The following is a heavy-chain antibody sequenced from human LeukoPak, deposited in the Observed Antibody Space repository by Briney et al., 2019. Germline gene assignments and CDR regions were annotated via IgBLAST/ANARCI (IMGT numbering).Heavy chain of an antibody. CDR1: GSTFSSYG. V-gene: IGHV3-30*18. CDR3: AKDRLRFVVVTAITTFDY. Sequence: GGSLRLSCAASGSTFSSYGMHWVRQAPGKGLEWVAVISYDGSNKYYADSVKGRFTISRDNSKNTLYLQMNSLRAEDTAVYYCAKDRLRFVVVTAITTFDYWGQGTLVTVSS. J-gene: IGHJ4*02. D-gene: IGHD2-21*02. CDR2: ISYDGSNK.